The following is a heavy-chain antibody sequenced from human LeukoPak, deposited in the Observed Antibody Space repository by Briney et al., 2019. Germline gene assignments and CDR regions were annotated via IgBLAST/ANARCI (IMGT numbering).Heavy chain of an antibody. CDR1: GFTFSSYS. Sequence: GGSLRLSCAASGFTFSSYSMNWVRQAPGKGLEWVSSTSSSSNYIYYADSVKGRLTISRDNAKNSLYLQMNSLRAEDTAVYFCAREMAAGTFDYWGQGALVTVSS. D-gene: IGHD5-24*01. CDR2: TSSSSNYI. CDR3: AREMAAGTFDY. J-gene: IGHJ4*02. V-gene: IGHV3-21*01.